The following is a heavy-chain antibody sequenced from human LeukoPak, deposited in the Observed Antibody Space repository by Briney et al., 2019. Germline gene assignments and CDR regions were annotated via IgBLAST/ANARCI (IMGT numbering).Heavy chain of an antibody. CDR1: GFNFNKYD. CDR3: AKGGWLDD. CDR2: ITGRSDKT. J-gene: IGHJ4*02. D-gene: IGHD6-19*01. Sequence: GGSLRLSCAASGFNFNKYDMTWARQAPGKGLKWVSTITGRSDKTYYTDSVKGRFVTSRDNSKDTLYLQMNSLRAEDTALYYCAKGGWLDDLGQGALVTVSS. V-gene: IGHV3-23*01.